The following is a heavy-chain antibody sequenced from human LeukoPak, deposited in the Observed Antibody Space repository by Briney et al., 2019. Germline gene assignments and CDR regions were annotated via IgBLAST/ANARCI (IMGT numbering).Heavy chain of an antibody. CDR1: GFTFDDYG. D-gene: IGHD3-22*01. CDR3: ARDRYYDSSGYGWPYAFDI. V-gene: IGHV3-20*04. Sequence: PGGSLRLSCAASGFTFDDYGMSWVRQAPGKGLEWVSGINWNGGSTGYADSVKGRFTISRDNAKNSLYLQMNSLRAEDTALYYCARDRYYDSSGYGWPYAFDIWGQGTMVTVSS. CDR2: INWNGGST. J-gene: IGHJ3*02.